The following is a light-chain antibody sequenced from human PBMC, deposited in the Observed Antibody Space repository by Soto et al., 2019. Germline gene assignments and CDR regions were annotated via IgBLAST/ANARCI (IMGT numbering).Light chain of an antibody. CDR1: SSDVGGYNY. Sequence: QSALTQPDSVSGSPGQSITISCTGTSSDVGGYNYVSWYQQHPGKAPKLMIYEVSNRPSGVSNRFSGSKSGNTASLTISGLQAEDEADYYCSSYTSSSTWVFGGGTQLTV. CDR3: SSYTSSSTWV. CDR2: EVS. J-gene: IGLJ3*02. V-gene: IGLV2-14*01.